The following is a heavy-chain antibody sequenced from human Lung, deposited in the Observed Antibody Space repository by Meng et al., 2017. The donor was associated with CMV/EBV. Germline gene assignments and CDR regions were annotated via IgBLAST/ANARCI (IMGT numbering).Heavy chain of an antibody. CDR1: GGSISTSY. V-gene: IGHV4-59*01. CDR3: ARMNNFSGAFDV. D-gene: IGHD3-10*01. CDR2: LYYNGSP. Sequence: SETLSLXCSVSGGSISTSYWTWIRQPPGKGLEYIGYLYYNGSPNYNPSLKSRVTISIDTSKKQFSLKLTSVTAADTAVYYCARMNNFSGAFDVWGQGTVVXVSS. J-gene: IGHJ3*01.